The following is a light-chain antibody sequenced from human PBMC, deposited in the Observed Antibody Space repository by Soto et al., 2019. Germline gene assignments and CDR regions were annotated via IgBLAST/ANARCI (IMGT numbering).Light chain of an antibody. CDR1: QSVSSSY. J-gene: IGKJ4*01. Sequence: EIVLTQSPGTLSLSPGERATLSCRASQSVSSSYLAWYQQKPGQAPRLLIYGASSRATGIPDRFSGSGSGTDFSLTIRRLEPEDLAVYYCQQYGSSPQTFGGGTKVEIK. V-gene: IGKV3-20*01. CDR2: GAS. CDR3: QQYGSSPQT.